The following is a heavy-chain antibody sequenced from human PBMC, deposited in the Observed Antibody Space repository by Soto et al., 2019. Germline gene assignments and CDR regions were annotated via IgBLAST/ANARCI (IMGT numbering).Heavy chain of an antibody. J-gene: IGHJ3*02. CDR2: ISSSGDST. CDR1: GFMFSTYA. D-gene: IGHD4-17*01. Sequence: GGSLKLSCAASGFMFSTYAMNWVRQTPGKGLEWVSAISSSGDSTYYAESVRGRFTISRDNSINTLYLQMRSLRPEDTAVYYCAHPRGYGVLDAVDIWGQGTMVTVSS. V-gene: IGHV3-23*01. CDR3: AHPRGYGVLDAVDI.